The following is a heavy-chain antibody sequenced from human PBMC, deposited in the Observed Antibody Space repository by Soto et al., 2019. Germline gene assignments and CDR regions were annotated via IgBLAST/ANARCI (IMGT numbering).Heavy chain of an antibody. CDR2: IAYDGSNR. V-gene: IGHV3-30*04. CDR1: GFSISRSA. J-gene: IGHJ5*02. CDR3: ARDLQVGTDHVNWFSP. D-gene: IGHD1-26*01. Sequence: QVQLVESGGGVVQPGRSLRLSCAASGFSISRSAMHWVRQAPGKGLEWVAVIAYDGSNRWYADSAKGRFTISRDNSKNTVYLQMSSLRGEDTAVYYCARDLQVGTDHVNWFSPWGQGTLVTVSS.